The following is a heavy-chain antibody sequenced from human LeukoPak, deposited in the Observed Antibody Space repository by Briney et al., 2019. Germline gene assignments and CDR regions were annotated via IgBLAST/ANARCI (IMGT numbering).Heavy chain of an antibody. J-gene: IGHJ5*02. CDR2: INHSGST. V-gene: IGHV4-34*01. CDR1: GGAFSGYY. Sequence: SETLSLTCAVYGGAFSGYYWSWIRQPPGKGLEWIGEINHSGSTNYNPSLKSRVTISVDTSKNQFSLKLSSVTAADTAVYYCARASSTSCYGGVCSSNNWFDPWGQGTLVTVSS. D-gene: IGHD2-2*01. CDR3: ARASSTSCYGGVCSSNNWFDP.